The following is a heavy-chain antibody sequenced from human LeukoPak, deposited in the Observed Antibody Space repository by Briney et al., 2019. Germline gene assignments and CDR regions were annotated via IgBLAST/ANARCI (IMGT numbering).Heavy chain of an antibody. Sequence: KPSETLSLTCSVPGGSISSSSYSWGWIRQPPGKGLEWIESIYYRGSTYYNPSLKSRVTLSVDTSKNQFSLKLSSVTAADTAVYYCARGSVAGFDYWGQGTLVTVSS. V-gene: IGHV4-39*07. CDR1: GGSISSSSYS. D-gene: IGHD6-19*01. CDR2: IYYRGST. CDR3: ARGSVAGFDY. J-gene: IGHJ4*02.